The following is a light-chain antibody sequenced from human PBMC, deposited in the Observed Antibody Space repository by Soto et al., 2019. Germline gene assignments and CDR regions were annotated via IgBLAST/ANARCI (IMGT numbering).Light chain of an antibody. J-gene: IGKJ1*01. V-gene: IGKV3-11*01. CDR1: QSISSY. Sequence: EVVLTQLPATLSFPKGEGATLSCRASQSISSYLAWYQRKPGQAPRRLIYDASCRATGIPARCSGSGSWTDFTLTISSLEPEDFAVYYCQQLTDWPPQWTFGQGTRVDIK. CDR3: QQLTDWPPQWT. CDR2: DAS.